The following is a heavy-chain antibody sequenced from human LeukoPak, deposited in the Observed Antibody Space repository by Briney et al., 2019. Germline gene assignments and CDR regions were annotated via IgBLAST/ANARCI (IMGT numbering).Heavy chain of an antibody. D-gene: IGHD2-21*02. V-gene: IGHV4-59*08. Sequence: SETLSLTCTVSGGSISSYYWSWTRQPPGKGLEWIGYIYYSGSTNYNPSLKSRVTISVDTSKNQFSLKLSSVTAADTAVYYCAVRLPGNYGMDVWGQGTTVTVSS. CDR1: GGSISSYY. CDR3: AVRLPGNYGMDV. CDR2: IYYSGST. J-gene: IGHJ6*02.